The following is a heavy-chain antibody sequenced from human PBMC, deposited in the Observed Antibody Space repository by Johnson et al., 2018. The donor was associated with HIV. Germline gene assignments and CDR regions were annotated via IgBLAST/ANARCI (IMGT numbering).Heavy chain of an antibody. CDR1: GFTFSSYT. J-gene: IGHJ3*02. V-gene: IGHV3-30-3*01. D-gene: IGHD6-6*01. CDR2: ISYDGSNK. Sequence: QVQLVESGGGVVQPGRSLRLSCAASGFTFSSYTMHWVRQAPGKGLEWVAVISYDGSNKYYGDSVKGRFTISRDNSKNTLFLQMSSLRAEDTAVYYCARAGSSSSGPRAFDIWGQGTMVTVSS. CDR3: ARAGSSSSGPRAFDI.